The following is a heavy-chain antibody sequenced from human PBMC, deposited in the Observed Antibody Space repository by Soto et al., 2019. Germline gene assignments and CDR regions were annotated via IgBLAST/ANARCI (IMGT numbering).Heavy chain of an antibody. CDR2: ISTFNGKT. Sequence: QVQLVQSGGDVKTPGASVKVSCTTFRYTFTSHGIAWVRQAPGQGLEGMGWISTFNGKTDSAQKFQGRVTMTADTLTSTVHMELRSLRSDDTAVYYCARLLTEGATFREDAFDLWGQGTKVTVSS. V-gene: IGHV1-18*01. CDR1: RYTFTSHG. CDR3: ARLLTEGATFREDAFDL. J-gene: IGHJ3*01. D-gene: IGHD1-26*01.